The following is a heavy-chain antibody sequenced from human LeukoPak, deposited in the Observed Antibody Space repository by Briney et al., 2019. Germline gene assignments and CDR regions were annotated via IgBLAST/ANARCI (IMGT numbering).Heavy chain of an antibody. Sequence: GGSLRLSCSGSGFTFSTNYMNWVRQAPGKGLEWVSVIYSGGTTYYADSVKGRFTISRDNSKNTLYLQMNSLRAEDTAVYYCAKTGYGDYVSIDWFDPWGQGTLVTVSS. CDR3: AKTGYGDYVSIDWFDP. CDR2: IYSGGTT. J-gene: IGHJ5*02. D-gene: IGHD4-17*01. V-gene: IGHV3-53*05. CDR1: GFTFSTNY.